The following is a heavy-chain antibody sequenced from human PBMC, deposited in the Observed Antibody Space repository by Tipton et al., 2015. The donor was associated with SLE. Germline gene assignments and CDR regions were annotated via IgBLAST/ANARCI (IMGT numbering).Heavy chain of an antibody. CDR3: ARLSSGTGDFEH. Sequence: TLSLTCSISGSSITSSSHYWAWIRQPPGKGLEWIGSIFYTGTTYYNPSLKSRVTVSVDTSKTHFSLKRGSVTAADTAMYYCARLSSGTGDFEHWGLGTLVVVSS. D-gene: IGHD7-27*01. V-gene: IGHV4-39*01. J-gene: IGHJ4*02. CDR1: GSSITSSSHY. CDR2: IFYTGTT.